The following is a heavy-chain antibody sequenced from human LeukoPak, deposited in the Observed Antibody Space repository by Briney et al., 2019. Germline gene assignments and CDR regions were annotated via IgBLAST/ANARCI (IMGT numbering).Heavy chain of an antibody. CDR2: ISDDGSNK. Sequence: GRSLRLSCAASGFTFSSYAMHWVRQAPGKGLEWVAVISDDGSNKYYADSVKGRFTISRDNSKNTLYLQMNSLRAEDTAVYYCAKGRGFDPWGQGTLVTVSS. CDR3: AKGRGFDP. CDR1: GFTFSSYA. J-gene: IGHJ5*02. V-gene: IGHV3-30*04.